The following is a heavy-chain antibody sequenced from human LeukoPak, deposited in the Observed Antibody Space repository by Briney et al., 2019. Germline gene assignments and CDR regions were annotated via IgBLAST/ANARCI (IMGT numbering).Heavy chain of an antibody. J-gene: IGHJ4*02. V-gene: IGHV4-39*01. CDR1: GGSISLSYYY. Sequence: SETLSLTCSVSGGSISLSYYYWGWIRQPPGKALEWIGSVYYSGTTSYNPSLKSRVTISVGMSKNHFSLRLSSVTAADTAVYYCARQHSSGWSDYWGQGTLVTVSS. CDR3: ARQHSSGWSDY. D-gene: IGHD6-19*01. CDR2: VYYSGTT.